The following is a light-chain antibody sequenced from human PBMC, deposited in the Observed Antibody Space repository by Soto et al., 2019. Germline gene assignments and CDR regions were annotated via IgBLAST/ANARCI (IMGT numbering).Light chain of an antibody. CDR3: GADHGSGGNFVYV. J-gene: IGLJ2*01. V-gene: IGLV9-49*01. CDR2: VGTGGIVG. CDR1: SGYSNYK. Sequence: QAVVTQPPSASASLGASVTLTCTLSSGYSNYKVDWYQQRPGKGPRFVMRVGTGGIVGSKGDGIPDRFSVLGSGLNRYLTIKNIQEEDESDYHCGADHGSGGNFVYVFGGGTKLTVL.